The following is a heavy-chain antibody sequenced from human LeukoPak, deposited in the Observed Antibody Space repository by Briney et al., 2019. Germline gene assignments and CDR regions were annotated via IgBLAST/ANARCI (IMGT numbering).Heavy chain of an antibody. J-gene: IGHJ4*02. Sequence: GGSLRLSCAASGFTFTTYWMTWVRQAPGKGLEWVANIKQDGSGKYYVDSVKGRFTISRDNAKNSLYLQMNSLRAEDTAVYYCAREGRLSYWGQGTLVTVSS. CDR1: GFTFTTYW. CDR2: IKQDGSGK. CDR3: AREGRLSY. V-gene: IGHV3-7*05.